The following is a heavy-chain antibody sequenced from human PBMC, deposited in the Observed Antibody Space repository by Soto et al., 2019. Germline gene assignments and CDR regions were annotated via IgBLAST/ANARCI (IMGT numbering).Heavy chain of an antibody. D-gene: IGHD5-18*01. CDR1: GGSISSGGYY. Sequence: SSETLSLTCTVSGGSISSGGYYWSWIRQHPGKCLVWIGYIYYSGSTYYNPSLKSRVTISVDTSKNQFSLKLSSVTAADTAVYYCARTYTAMVLRWFDPWGQGTLVTVSS. CDR3: ARTYTAMVLRWFDP. V-gene: IGHV4-31*03. CDR2: IYYSGST. J-gene: IGHJ5*02.